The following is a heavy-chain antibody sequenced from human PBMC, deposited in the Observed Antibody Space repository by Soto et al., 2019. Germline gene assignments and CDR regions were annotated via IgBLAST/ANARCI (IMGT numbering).Heavy chain of an antibody. J-gene: IGHJ5*02. CDR1: GVTFSNDW. CDR3: SARLDP. V-gene: IGHV3-7*01. CDR2: INPDGSEK. Sequence: GGSLVLSCAGSGVTFSNDWRDWVRQAPGKGLEWVANINPDGSEKHYLDSVKGRFTISRDNAKNSLYLQMSRLTGEDSALYYCSARLDPWGQGPLVPVSS.